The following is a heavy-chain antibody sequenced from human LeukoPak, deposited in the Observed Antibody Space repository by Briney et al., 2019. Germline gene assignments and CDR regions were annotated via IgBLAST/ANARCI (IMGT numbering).Heavy chain of an antibody. V-gene: IGHV4-30-4*07. CDR3: ARVVGYCTNGVCYANWFDP. CDR1: GGSISSGGYS. Sequence: PSETLSLTCAVSGGSISSGGYSWSWIRQPPGKRLEWIGYIYYSGSTYYNPSLKSRVTISVDTSKNQFSLKLSSVTAADTAVYYCARVVGYCTNGVCYANWFDPWGQGTLVTVSS. D-gene: IGHD2-8*01. CDR2: IYYSGST. J-gene: IGHJ5*02.